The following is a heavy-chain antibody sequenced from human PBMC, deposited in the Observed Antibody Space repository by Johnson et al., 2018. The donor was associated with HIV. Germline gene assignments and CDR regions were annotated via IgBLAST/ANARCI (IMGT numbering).Heavy chain of an antibody. J-gene: IGHJ3*01. CDR2: VNSDGST. D-gene: IGHD2-15*01. CDR1: GFTFSNYW. Sequence: VQLVESGGGVVQPGRSLRLSCAASGFTFSNYWMHWVRQAPGKGLVWVSRVNSDGSTGYADSVRDRFSISRDNAKNSLYLQMDSLRAEDTAMYYCARAKDAAYPYDAFDVWGHGTMVIVSA. V-gene: IGHV3-74*02. CDR3: ARAKDAAYPYDAFDV.